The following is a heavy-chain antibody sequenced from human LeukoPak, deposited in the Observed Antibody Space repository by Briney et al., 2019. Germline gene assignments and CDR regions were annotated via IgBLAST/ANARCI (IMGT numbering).Heavy chain of an antibody. CDR2: IYHSGST. V-gene: IGHV4-38-2*02. CDR1: GYSLSSGYY. Sequence: ASETMSLTCTVSGYSLSSGYYWCWIRQPPVKGLEWIGSIYHSGSTYYTPSLKRRVTISVDTSKNQVSMKLSSVTAADTAVYYCARDWSAGTGTDDYWGQGTLVTVSS. J-gene: IGHJ4*02. D-gene: IGHD3-10*01. CDR3: ARDWSAGTGTDDY.